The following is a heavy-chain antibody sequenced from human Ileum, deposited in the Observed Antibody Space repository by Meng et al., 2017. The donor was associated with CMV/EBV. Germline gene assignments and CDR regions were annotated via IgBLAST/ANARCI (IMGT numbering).Heavy chain of an antibody. CDR3: ARGYSRFAP. V-gene: IGHV3-7*01. J-gene: IGHJ5*02. D-gene: IGHD2-15*01. CDR2: IKQDGSEK. CDR1: GFTFSSYW. Sequence: GESLKISCAASGFTFSSYWMSWVRQAPGKGLEWVANIKQDGSEKYYVDSVKGRFTISRDNAKNSLYLQMNSLRAEDTAVYYCARGYSRFAPWGQGNLVNVAS.